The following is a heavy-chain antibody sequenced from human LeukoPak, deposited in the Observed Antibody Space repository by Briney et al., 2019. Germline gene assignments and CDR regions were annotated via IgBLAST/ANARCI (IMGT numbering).Heavy chain of an antibody. CDR1: RLTFSSYG. D-gene: IGHD2-15*01. J-gene: IGHJ4*02. CDR2: INEDGSTT. V-gene: IGHV3-7*01. CDR3: ARDATRGGDFDS. Sequence: GGSLRLSCAASRLTFSSYGMSWVRQTPGKGLEWLANINEDGSTTYYVDSVRGRFTISRNNADNSLYLQMNSLRAEDTAVYYCARDATRGGDFDSWGQGTLVTVSS.